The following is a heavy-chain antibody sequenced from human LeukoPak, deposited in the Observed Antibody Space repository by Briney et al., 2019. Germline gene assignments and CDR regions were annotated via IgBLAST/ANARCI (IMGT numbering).Heavy chain of an antibody. J-gene: IGHJ4*02. Sequence: GGSLRLSCAASGFTFSSYAMHWVRQAPGKGLEWVAVISYDGSNKYYADSVKGRFTISRDNSKNTLYLQMNSLRAEDTAVYYCATQRGWWPRHYSLYFDYWGQGTLVTVSS. CDR3: ATQRGWWPRHYSLYFDY. D-gene: IGHD2-15*01. V-gene: IGHV3-30*04. CDR2: ISYDGSNK. CDR1: GFTFSSYA.